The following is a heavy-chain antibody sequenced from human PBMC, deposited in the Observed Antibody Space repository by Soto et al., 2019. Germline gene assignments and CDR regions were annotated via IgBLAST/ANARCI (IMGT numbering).Heavy chain of an antibody. Sequence: EVQLVESGGGLVKPGGSLRLSCAASGFTFSNAWMSWVRQAPGKGLEWVGRIKSKTDGGTTDYAAPVKGRFTISRDDSKNTLYLQMNSLKTEDTAVYYCTLGNILTGYYNGDAFDIWGHGTMVTVSS. V-gene: IGHV3-15*01. CDR1: GFTFSNAW. CDR3: TLGNILTGYYNGDAFDI. J-gene: IGHJ3*02. CDR2: IKSKTDGGTT. D-gene: IGHD3-9*01.